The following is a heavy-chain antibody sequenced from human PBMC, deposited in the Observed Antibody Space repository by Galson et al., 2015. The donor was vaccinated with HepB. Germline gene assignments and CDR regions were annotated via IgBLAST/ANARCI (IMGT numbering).Heavy chain of an antibody. CDR2: IWADGSKQ. CDR1: GFTFSGLG. J-gene: IGHJ4*02. V-gene: IGHV3-33*01. CDR3: VREVASGWYYFDY. Sequence: SLRLSCAASGFTFSGLGMHWVRQAPGKGLQWVALIWADGSKQHYADSVKGRFTISRDNSENTLLLQMNSLRAEDSAVYYCVREVASGWYYFDYWGQGTLVTVSS. D-gene: IGHD6-19*01.